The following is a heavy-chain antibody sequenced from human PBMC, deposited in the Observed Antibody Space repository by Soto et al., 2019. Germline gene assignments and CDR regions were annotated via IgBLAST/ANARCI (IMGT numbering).Heavy chain of an antibody. CDR2: IRNKANNDAT. CDR3: AKQIYGGNS. V-gene: IGHV3-73*02. CDR1: GFTFSTSA. D-gene: IGHD2-21*02. J-gene: IGHJ4*02. Sequence: EMQLVESGGGLVQPGGSLRLSCATSGFTFSTSAMHWVRQVSGKGLEWIARIRNKANNDATTYAPSVKGRFTISRDDSENTVYLHMNSLKIEDTAIYYCAKQIYGGNSWGQGTLVTVSA.